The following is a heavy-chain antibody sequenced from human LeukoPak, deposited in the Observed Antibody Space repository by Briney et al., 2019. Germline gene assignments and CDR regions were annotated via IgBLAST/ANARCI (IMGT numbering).Heavy chain of an antibody. CDR2: ISGSGGST. J-gene: IGHJ4*02. Sequence: GGSLRLSCAASGFTFSSYGMSWVRQAPGKGLEWVSAISGSGGSTYYADSVKGRFTISRDNSKNTLYLQMNSLRADDTAVHYCAKDALGGSNDYWGQGTLVTVSS. CDR1: GFTFSSYG. D-gene: IGHD5/OR15-5a*01. V-gene: IGHV3-23*01. CDR3: AKDALGGSNDY.